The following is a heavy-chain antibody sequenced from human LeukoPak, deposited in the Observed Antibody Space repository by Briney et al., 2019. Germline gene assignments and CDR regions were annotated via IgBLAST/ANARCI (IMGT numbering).Heavy chain of an antibody. Sequence: GGSLRLSCAASGFTVSNNYMNWVRLAPGKGLEWVSVIYSGGKTYYADSVKGRFTISRDNSKNTLYLQMNSLRAEDTAVYYCARVFSSYGDAFDIWGQGTMVTVSS. CDR2: IYSGGKT. J-gene: IGHJ3*02. CDR3: ARVFSSYGDAFDI. D-gene: IGHD6-6*01. V-gene: IGHV3-66*01. CDR1: GFTVSNNY.